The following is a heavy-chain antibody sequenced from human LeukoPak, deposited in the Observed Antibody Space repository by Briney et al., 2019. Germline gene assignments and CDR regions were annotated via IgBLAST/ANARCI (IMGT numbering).Heavy chain of an antibody. J-gene: IGHJ4*02. CDR1: GYSISSGYY. Sequence: SETLSLTCAVSGYSISSGYYWGWIRQPPGKGLEWIGSIYHSGSTYYNPSLKSRVTISVDTFKNQFSLKLSSVTAADTAVYYCARVKITMVRGVQYSDYWGQGTLVTVSS. CDR2: IYHSGST. CDR3: ARVKITMVRGVQYSDY. V-gene: IGHV4-38-2*01. D-gene: IGHD3-10*01.